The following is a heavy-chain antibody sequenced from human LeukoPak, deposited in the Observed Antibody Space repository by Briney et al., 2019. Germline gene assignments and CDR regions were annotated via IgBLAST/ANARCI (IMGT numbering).Heavy chain of an antibody. D-gene: IGHD3-22*01. J-gene: IGHJ4*02. CDR3: AREPTFDSSGYLRDY. Sequence: ASVKVSCKTSGYTFTFYYIHWVRQAPGQGLEWMGIINPSGDSTTYAQKFQGRVTMTRDMSTSTVYMALSSLRSEDTAVYFCAREPTFDSSGYLRDYRGQGTLVTVSS. CDR1: GYTFTFYY. V-gene: IGHV1-46*01. CDR2: INPSGDST.